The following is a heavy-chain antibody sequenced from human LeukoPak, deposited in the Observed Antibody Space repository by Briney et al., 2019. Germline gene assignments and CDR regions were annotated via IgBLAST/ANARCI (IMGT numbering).Heavy chain of an antibody. Sequence: GASVKVSCKASGYSFTNYYMHWVRQAPGQGLEWMGTINPRDGSTTYTQKFQGRVTVTRDTSTSTVCMDLSSLRSEDTAVYYCATSTGYDVLTGYQEDRYYFDYWGQGTLVTVSS. CDR1: GYSFTNYY. V-gene: IGHV1-46*01. D-gene: IGHD3-9*01. CDR3: ATSTGYDVLTGYQEDRYYFDY. J-gene: IGHJ4*02. CDR2: INPRDGST.